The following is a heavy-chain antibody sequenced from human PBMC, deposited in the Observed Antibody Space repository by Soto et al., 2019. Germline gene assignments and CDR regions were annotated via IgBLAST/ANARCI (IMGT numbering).Heavy chain of an antibody. CDR1: GFTLSTYD. J-gene: IGHJ6*02. CDR2: LSYAGDT. D-gene: IGHD3-10*01. Sequence: GGSLRLSCAASGFTLSTYDMHWVRQATGKGLEWVAALSYAGDTYYPGSVKGRFTVSRESAKNSLYLQMNSLTAGDTAVYYCARGTHYDSGSGSHDVWGQGTTVTVSS. CDR3: ARGTHYDSGSGSHDV. V-gene: IGHV3-13*01.